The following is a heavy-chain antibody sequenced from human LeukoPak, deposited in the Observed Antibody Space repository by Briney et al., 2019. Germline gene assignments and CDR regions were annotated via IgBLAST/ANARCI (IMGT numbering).Heavy chain of an antibody. Sequence: SGTLSLTCSVSGFSISGGYYWGWIRQPPGKGLEWLGSIYHSGNTDYNPSLKSRVTISVDTAKNKFFLRLGSVTAADTAVYYCARIVQITGTIPHWGQGTLVTVSS. CDR2: IYHSGNT. D-gene: IGHD1-1*01. V-gene: IGHV4-38-2*02. CDR1: GFSISGGYY. J-gene: IGHJ4*02. CDR3: ARIVQITGTIPH.